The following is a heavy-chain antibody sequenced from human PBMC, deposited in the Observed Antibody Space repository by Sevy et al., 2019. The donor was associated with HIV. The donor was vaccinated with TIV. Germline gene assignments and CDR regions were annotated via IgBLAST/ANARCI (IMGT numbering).Heavy chain of an antibody. CDR3: ARDKNHYDSSVYYDAFDI. J-gene: IGHJ3*02. Sequence: GGSLRLSCAASGFTLSSFWMTWVRQAPGKGLEWVANIKEDGSDKNYLDSVKGRFTISRDNAKNSLCLQMNSLRAEDTAVYYCARDKNHYDSSVYYDAFDIWGQGTMVTVSS. D-gene: IGHD3-22*01. CDR2: IKEDGSDK. V-gene: IGHV3-7*03. CDR1: GFTLSSFW.